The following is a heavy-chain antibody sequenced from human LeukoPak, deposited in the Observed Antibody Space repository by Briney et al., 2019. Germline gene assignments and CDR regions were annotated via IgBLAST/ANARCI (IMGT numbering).Heavy chain of an antibody. V-gene: IGHV3-23*01. CDR2: ISGSDGST. Sequence: GGSLRLSCAGSGFTFSSYAMSWVRQAPGKGLEWVSTISGSDGSTYYPDSVKGRFTISRDNSKNTLYLQMNSLRADDTAVYYCAKDGLAYFDHWGQGTLVTVSS. J-gene: IGHJ4*02. CDR1: GFTFSSYA. D-gene: IGHD6-19*01. CDR3: AKDGLAYFDH.